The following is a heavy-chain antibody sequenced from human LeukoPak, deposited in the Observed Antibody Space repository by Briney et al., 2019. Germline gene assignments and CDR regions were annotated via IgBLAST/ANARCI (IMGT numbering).Heavy chain of an antibody. CDR3: AKSGGYGLIDY. V-gene: IGHV4-38-2*02. CDR1: GYSISSGYY. CDR2: IYSSGSS. J-gene: IGHJ4*02. D-gene: IGHD1-26*01. Sequence: SETLSLTCTVSGYSISSGYYWGWIRQPPGKGLEWIGNIYSSGSSYYNASLQSRVTISIDTSKNPFSLRLNSVTAADTAMYFCAKSGGYGLIDYWGQGTRVIVSS.